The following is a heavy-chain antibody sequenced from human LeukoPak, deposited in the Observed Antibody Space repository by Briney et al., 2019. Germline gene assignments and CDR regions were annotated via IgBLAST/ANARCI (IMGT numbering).Heavy chain of an antibody. J-gene: IGHJ6*03. CDR2: ITSGSSYI. V-gene: IGHV3-21*01. CDR3: AKWAVTNYYYYMDV. Sequence: GGSLRLSCAASGFTFSSYNMNWVRQAPGQGLEWVSSITSGSSYIYYADSVKGRFTISRDNAKSSLYLQMNSLRAEDTAVYYCAKWAVTNYYYYMDVWGKGTTVTVSS. CDR1: GFTFSSYN. D-gene: IGHD4-11*01.